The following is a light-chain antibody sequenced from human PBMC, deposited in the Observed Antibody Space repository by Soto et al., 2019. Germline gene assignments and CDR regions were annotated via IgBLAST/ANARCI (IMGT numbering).Light chain of an antibody. CDR3: QHYGSSSWT. V-gene: IGKV3-20*01. Sequence: EIVLTQSPGTLSLSPGEIATLFFRASQSVSSSAYLAWYQQKPGQAPRLLIYGASSRATGIPDRFSGSGSGTDFTLTISRLEPEDFAVYYCQHYGSSSWTFGQGTKVDIK. CDR1: QSVSSSAY. J-gene: IGKJ1*01. CDR2: GAS.